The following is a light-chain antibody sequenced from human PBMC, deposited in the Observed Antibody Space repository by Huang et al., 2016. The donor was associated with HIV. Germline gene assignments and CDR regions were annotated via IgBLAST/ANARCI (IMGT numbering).Light chain of an antibody. CDR2: GAS. V-gene: IGKV3-15*01. Sequence: DIVLTPSPAILSVSPGERATLSCRASQNVRSSFAWYQQRPGPPPRLLISGASTRATGIPARCSGSGSGTEFTLTISSLQSEDFAVYYCQQYENWPPEYTFGQGTKLEL. CDR3: QQYENWPPEYT. J-gene: IGKJ2*01. CDR1: QNVRSS.